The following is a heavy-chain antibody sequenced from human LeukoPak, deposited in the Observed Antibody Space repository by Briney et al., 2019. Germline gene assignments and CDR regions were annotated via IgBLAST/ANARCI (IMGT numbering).Heavy chain of an antibody. CDR2: ISSSSSYI. D-gene: IGHD5-18*01. Sequence: GGSLRLSCAASGFTFSSYSMNWVRQAPGKGLEWVSSISSSSSYIYYADSVEGRFTISRDNAKNSLYLQMNSLRAEDTAVYYCARALGIQLNYWGQGTLVTVSS. J-gene: IGHJ4*02. CDR1: GFTFSSYS. V-gene: IGHV3-21*01. CDR3: ARALGIQLNY.